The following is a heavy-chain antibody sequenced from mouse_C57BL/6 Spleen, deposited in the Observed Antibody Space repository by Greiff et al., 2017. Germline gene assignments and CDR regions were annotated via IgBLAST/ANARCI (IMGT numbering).Heavy chain of an antibody. J-gene: IGHJ3*01. D-gene: IGHD1-1*01. V-gene: IGHV1-55*01. CDR2: IYPGSGST. Sequence: VKLQQPGAELVKPGASVKMSCKASGYTFTSYWITWVKQRPGQGLEWIGDIYPGSGSTNYNEKFKSKATLTVDTSSSTAYMQLSSLTSEDSAVYYCARYYYGSRGAYWGQGTLVTVSA. CDR1: GYTFTSYW. CDR3: ARYYYGSRGAY.